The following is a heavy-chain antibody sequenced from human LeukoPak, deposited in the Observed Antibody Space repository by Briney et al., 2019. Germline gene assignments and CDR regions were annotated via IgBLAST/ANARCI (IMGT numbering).Heavy chain of an antibody. D-gene: IGHD6-19*01. J-gene: IGHJ5*02. CDR3: ARAGRAGTRKPRPSWFDP. V-gene: IGHV4-34*01. Sequence: SETLSLTCAVYGGSFSGYYWSWIRQPPGKGLEWIGEINHSGSTNYNPSLKSRVTISVDTSKNQFSLKLSSVTAADTAVYYCARAGRAGTRKPRPSWFDPRGQGTLVTVSS. CDR2: INHSGST. CDR1: GGSFSGYY.